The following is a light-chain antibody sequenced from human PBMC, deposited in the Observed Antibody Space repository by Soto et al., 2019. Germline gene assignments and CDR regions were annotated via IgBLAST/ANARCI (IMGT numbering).Light chain of an antibody. Sequence: QSVLTQPASVSGSPGQSITIPCSGRSSDLGGLNYVSWYQQHPGKVPKLIIYKVDNRPSGISDRFSASKSGNTASLTISGPQSEDEAQYSCSSSTTVPSPQWVSAGGTTVTVL. V-gene: IGLV2-14*01. J-gene: IGLJ3*02. CDR2: KVD. CDR3: SSSTTVPSPQWV. CDR1: SSDLGGLNY.